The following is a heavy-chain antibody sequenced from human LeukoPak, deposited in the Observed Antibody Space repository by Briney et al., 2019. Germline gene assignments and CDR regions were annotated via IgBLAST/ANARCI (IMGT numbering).Heavy chain of an antibody. Sequence: PGGSLRLSCAASGFTFSSYAMSWVRQAPGKGLEWVSAISGSGGSTYYADSVKGRFTISRDNSKNTLYLQMNSLRAEDTAVYYCAKGETIAAAVNDAFDIWGQGTMVTVSS. V-gene: IGHV3-23*01. CDR2: ISGSGGST. CDR3: AKGETIAAAVNDAFDI. J-gene: IGHJ3*02. CDR1: GFTFSSYA. D-gene: IGHD6-13*01.